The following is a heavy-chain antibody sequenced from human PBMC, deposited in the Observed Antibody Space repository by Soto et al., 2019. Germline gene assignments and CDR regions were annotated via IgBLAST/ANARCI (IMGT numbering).Heavy chain of an antibody. J-gene: IGHJ4*02. Sequence: GGSLGLSCAASGFTFSSYAMSWVRQAPGKGLEWVSAISGSGGSTYYADSVKGRFTISRDNSKNTLYLQMNSLRAEDTAVYYCAKDVHDYGQFFDYWGQGTLVTVSS. D-gene: IGHD4-17*01. V-gene: IGHV3-23*01. CDR1: GFTFSSYA. CDR3: AKDVHDYGQFFDY. CDR2: ISGSGGST.